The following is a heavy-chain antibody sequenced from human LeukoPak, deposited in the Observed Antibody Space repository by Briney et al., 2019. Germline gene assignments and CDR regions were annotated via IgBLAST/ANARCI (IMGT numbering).Heavy chain of an antibody. CDR3: ARDDGRDYYYYMDV. CDR2: INWNGGST. Sequence: GGSLRLSCAASGFTFDDYGMSWVRQAPGKGLEWVSGINWNGGSTGYADSVKGRFTISRDNAKNSLYLQMSSLRAEDTALYYCARDDGRDYYYYMDVWGKGTTVTVSS. V-gene: IGHV3-20*04. J-gene: IGHJ6*03. CDR1: GFTFDDYG.